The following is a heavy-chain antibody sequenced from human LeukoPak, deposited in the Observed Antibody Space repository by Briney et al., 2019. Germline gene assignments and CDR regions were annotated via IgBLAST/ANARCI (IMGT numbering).Heavy chain of an antibody. D-gene: IGHD3-10*01. Sequence: SETLSLPCTVSGGSIRSSYYFWGWVRRPPGEGREWIGSIYDSGSTYYTPSLKSRATISVDTSKNQFSLKLKSVTAADTAVYYCARHYGPWGQGTLVTVSS. CDR2: IYDSGST. CDR3: ARHYGP. V-gene: IGHV4-39*01. CDR1: GGSIRSSYYF. J-gene: IGHJ5*02.